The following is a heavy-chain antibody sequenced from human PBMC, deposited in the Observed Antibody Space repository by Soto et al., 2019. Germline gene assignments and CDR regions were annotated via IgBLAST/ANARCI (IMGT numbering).Heavy chain of an antibody. D-gene: IGHD6-13*01. CDR2: IYSGGST. CDR3: ARGIAAAGHFDY. J-gene: IGHJ4*02. CDR1: GFTVSSNY. Sequence: GGSLRLSCAASGFTVSSNYMSWVRQAPGKGLEWVSVIYSGGSTYYADSVKGRFTISRDNSKNSLYLQMNSLRAEDTAVYYCARGIAAAGHFDYWGQGTLVTVSS. V-gene: IGHV3-53*01.